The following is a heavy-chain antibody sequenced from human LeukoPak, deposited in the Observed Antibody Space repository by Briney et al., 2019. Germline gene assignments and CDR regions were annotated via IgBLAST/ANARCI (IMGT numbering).Heavy chain of an antibody. CDR1: GYSFTNYW. CDR3: ATPYPREYCSSTTCYFNY. J-gene: IGHJ4*02. CDR2: IYPGDSDT. Sequence: GESLKISCKGSGYSFTNYWVGWVRQMPGKGLEWMGIIYPGDSDTRYRPSFQGQVTISADKSISTAYLQWSSLKASDTAMYYCATPYPREYCSSTTCYFNYWGQGTLVTVSS. D-gene: IGHD2-2*01. V-gene: IGHV5-51*01.